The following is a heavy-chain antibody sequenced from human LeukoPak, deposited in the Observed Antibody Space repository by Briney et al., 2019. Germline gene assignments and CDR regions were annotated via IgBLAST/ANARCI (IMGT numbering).Heavy chain of an antibody. CDR2: IYYSGST. D-gene: IGHD6-13*01. Sequence: SETLSLTCTVSGGSISSYYWSWIRQPPGKGLEWIGYIYYSGSTNYNPSLKSRVTISVDTSKNQFSLKLSSVTAADTAVYYCARGRSSSWPYYYYMDVWGKGTTVTVSS. J-gene: IGHJ6*03. CDR3: ARGRSSSWPYYYYMDV. V-gene: IGHV4-59*12. CDR1: GGSISSYY.